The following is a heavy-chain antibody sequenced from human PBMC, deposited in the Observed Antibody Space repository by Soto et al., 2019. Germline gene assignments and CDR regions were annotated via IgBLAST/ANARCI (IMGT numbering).Heavy chain of an antibody. CDR3: ARETEVLRFLEWSLYHYGMAV. CDR1: GYTFTSYG. D-gene: IGHD3-3*01. J-gene: IGHJ6*02. V-gene: IGHV1-18*01. Sequence: ASVKVSCKASGYTFTSYGISWVRQAPGQGLEWMGWISAYNGNTNYAQKLQGRVTMTTDTSTSTAYMELRSLRSDDTAVYYCARETEVLRFLEWSLYHYGMAVWGQGTTVTVYS. CDR2: ISAYNGNT.